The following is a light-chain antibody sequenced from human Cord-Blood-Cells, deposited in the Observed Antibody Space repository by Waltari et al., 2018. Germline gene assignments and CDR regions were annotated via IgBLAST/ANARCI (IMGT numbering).Light chain of an antibody. Sequence: HPPPPPGTPGQRAPSPCSGTGPTSASINLTWYQQLPGPAPQLLIYRNTQRPSGVPARFSGSKSGTSASLAISGLRSEDEADYYCAAWDDSLSGPVFGGGTKLTVL. J-gene: IGLJ3*02. V-gene: IGLV1-47*01. CDR2: RNT. CDR1: GPTSASIN. CDR3: AAWDDSLSGPV.